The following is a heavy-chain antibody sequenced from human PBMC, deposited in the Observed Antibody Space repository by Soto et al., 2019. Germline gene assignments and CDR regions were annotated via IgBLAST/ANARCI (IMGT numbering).Heavy chain of an antibody. V-gene: IGHV3-23*01. J-gene: IGHJ5*02. Sequence: EVQLLESGGGLVQPGGSLRLSCVAFGFTFSNYAMSWVRQAPGKGLEWVSATTGSGGTTYYADSVKGRFTISRDNSKNTLYLQMNSLGAEDTAVYYCAKSVRPNSWFDPWGQGTLVTVSS. D-gene: IGHD3-10*02. CDR3: AKSVRPNSWFDP. CDR2: TTGSGGTT. CDR1: GFTFSNYA.